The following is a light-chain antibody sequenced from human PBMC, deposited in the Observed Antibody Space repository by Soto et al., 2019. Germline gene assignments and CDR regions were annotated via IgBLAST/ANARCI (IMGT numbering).Light chain of an antibody. CDR3: QQYNSYWT. CDR2: DAS. V-gene: IGKV1-5*01. J-gene: IGKJ1*01. CDR1: QSISSR. Sequence: DIEMAYSTSTLSASVGDRVTSTCRASQSISSRLAWYQQKPGKAPNLLIYDASSLESGVPSRFSGSGSGTEFTLTISSLQPDDFAAYYTQQYNSYWTSGEGTKVDI.